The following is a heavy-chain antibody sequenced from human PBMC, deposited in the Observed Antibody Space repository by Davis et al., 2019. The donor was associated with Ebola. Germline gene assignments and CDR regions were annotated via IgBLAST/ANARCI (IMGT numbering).Heavy chain of an antibody. CDR3: ARDRPLDFFFGDYYGMDV. CDR1: GFTFSSHG. CDR2: IAYDGRNK. J-gene: IGHJ6*02. Sequence: GESLKISCAASGFTFSSHGMHWVRPAPGNGPEWVAVIAYDGRNKYYADSVKGRFTISRDNSKKTLYLQMNRLRAEDKGVYYCARDRPLDFFFGDYYGMDVWGQGTTVTVSS. D-gene: IGHD3-16*01. V-gene: IGHV3-30*03.